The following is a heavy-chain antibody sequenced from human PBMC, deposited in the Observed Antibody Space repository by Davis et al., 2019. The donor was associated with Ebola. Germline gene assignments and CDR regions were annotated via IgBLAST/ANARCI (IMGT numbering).Heavy chain of an antibody. CDR1: GFTFSGSA. CDR3: TGTVAGVDY. CDR2: IRSKANSYAT. D-gene: IGHD6-19*01. Sequence: PGGSLRFSCAASGFTFSGSAMHWVRQASGKGLEWVGRIRSKANSYATAYAASVKGRFTISRDDSKNTAYLQMNSLKTEDTAVYYCTGTVAGVDYWGQGTLVTVSS. J-gene: IGHJ4*02. V-gene: IGHV3-73*01.